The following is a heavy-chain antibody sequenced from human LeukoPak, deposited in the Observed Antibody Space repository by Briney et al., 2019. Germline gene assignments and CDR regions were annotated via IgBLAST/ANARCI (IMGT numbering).Heavy chain of an antibody. V-gene: IGHV3-15*01. CDR1: GFTFSDAW. CDR3: VADLPGTNSPYFDY. Sequence: PGGSLRLSCVGSGFTFSDAWMSWVRQAPGKGLEWVGRIKSKSDGGTIDYAAPVKDRFTISRDDSKNTLNLQMDSLRTEDTAVYYCVADLPGTNSPYFDYWGQGTLVTVSS. J-gene: IGHJ4*02. D-gene: IGHD4/OR15-4a*01. CDR2: IKSKSDGGTI.